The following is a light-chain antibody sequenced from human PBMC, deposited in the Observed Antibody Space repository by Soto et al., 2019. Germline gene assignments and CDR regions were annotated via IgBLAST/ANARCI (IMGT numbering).Light chain of an antibody. CDR3: QQYGSSAPTT. Sequence: EIVLTQSPGTLSLSPGERATLSCRASQSVSSNYLAWYQQKPGQAPSLLIYDASSRATGIPDRFSGSGSGTDFTLTISRLEPEDFAMYYCQQYGSSAPTTFGQGTRLEIE. CDR2: DAS. CDR1: QSVSSNY. J-gene: IGKJ5*01. V-gene: IGKV3-20*01.